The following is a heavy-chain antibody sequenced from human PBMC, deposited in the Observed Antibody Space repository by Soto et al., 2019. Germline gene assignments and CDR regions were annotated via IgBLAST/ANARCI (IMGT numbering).Heavy chain of an antibody. Sequence: VESLKISCKGSGYIFTSFWIACFPQMPGKGLEWMGIIYPGDFDTRYSPSFQGQVTISADKSINTAYLQWSSLKASDTAMYYCARRLSPLDPYHFDYWGQGTLVTVSS. D-gene: IGHD2-2*01. CDR2: IYPGDFDT. V-gene: IGHV5-51*01. CDR3: ARRLSPLDPYHFDY. CDR1: GYIFTSFW. J-gene: IGHJ4*02.